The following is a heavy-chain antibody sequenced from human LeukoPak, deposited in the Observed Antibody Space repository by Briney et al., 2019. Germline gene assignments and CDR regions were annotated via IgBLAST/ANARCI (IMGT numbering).Heavy chain of an antibody. Sequence: SVKVSCKASGGTFSSYAISWVRQAPGQGLEWMVGIIPIFGTANYAQKFQGRVTITADESTSTAYMELSSLRSEDTAVYYCASPREGPLVRGAYDILTAWGQGTLVTVSS. CDR1: GGTFSSYA. J-gene: IGHJ5*02. CDR3: ASPREGPLVRGAYDILTA. D-gene: IGHD3-9*01. CDR2: IIPIFGTA. V-gene: IGHV1-69*01.